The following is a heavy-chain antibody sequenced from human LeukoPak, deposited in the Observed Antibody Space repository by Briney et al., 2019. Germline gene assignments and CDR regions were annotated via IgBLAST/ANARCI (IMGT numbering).Heavy chain of an antibody. V-gene: IGHV1-8*01. Sequence: ASVKVSCKASGGTFSSHSINWLRQATGQGLEWMGWMNPNSGNTGYAQKFQGRVTMTRNTSISTAYMELSSLRSEDTAVYYCARGGQWLVMYYFDYWGQGTLVTVSS. CDR3: ARGGQWLVMYYFDY. CDR1: GGTFSSHS. D-gene: IGHD6-19*01. J-gene: IGHJ4*02. CDR2: MNPNSGNT.